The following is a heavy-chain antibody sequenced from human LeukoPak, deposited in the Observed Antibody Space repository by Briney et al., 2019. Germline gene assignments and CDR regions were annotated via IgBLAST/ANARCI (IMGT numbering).Heavy chain of an antibody. CDR1: GGSISSGDYY. J-gene: IGHJ4*02. CDR3: ASSYDSSGYSFDY. D-gene: IGHD3-22*01. Sequence: SQTLSLTCTVSGGSISSGDYYWSWIRQPPGKGLEWIGYIYYSGSTYYNPSLKSRVTISVDTSKNQFSLKLSSVTAADTALYYCASSYDSSGYSFDYWGQGTLVTVSS. V-gene: IGHV4-30-4*01. CDR2: IYYSGST.